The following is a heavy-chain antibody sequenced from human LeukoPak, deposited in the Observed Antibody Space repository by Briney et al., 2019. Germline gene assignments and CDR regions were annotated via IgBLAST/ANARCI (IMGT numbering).Heavy chain of an antibody. CDR1: GFTFSSYS. J-gene: IGHJ6*04. Sequence: GGSLRLSCAASGFTFSSYSMNWVRQAPGKGLEWVSYISSSGTTIYYADSVKGRFTISRDNAKNSLYLQMNSLRAEDTAVYYCAELGTMIGGVWGKGTTVTISS. CDR2: ISSSGTTI. V-gene: IGHV3-48*04. CDR3: AELGTMIGGV. D-gene: IGHD3-10*02.